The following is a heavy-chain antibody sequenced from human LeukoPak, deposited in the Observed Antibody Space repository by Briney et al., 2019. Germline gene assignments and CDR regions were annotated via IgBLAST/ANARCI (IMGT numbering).Heavy chain of an antibody. CDR2: SRNKANAYST. CDR1: GFSFSDHH. D-gene: IGHD3-22*01. CDR3: SRVFYYGSSGYYPDH. J-gene: IGHJ4*02. V-gene: IGHV3-72*01. Sequence: GGSLRLSCAASGFSFSDHHVDWVRQAPGKGLEWIGRSRNKANAYSTVYAGPVKGRFTISRDEPKNSLYLQMNSLRTEDTAVYYCSRVFYYGSSGYYPDHRGQGTQVTVSS.